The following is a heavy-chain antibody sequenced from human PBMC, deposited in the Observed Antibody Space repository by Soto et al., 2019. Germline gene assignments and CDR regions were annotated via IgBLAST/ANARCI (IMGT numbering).Heavy chain of an antibody. CDR2: ISYDGSNK. V-gene: IGHV3-30*18. J-gene: IGHJ6*02. D-gene: IGHD1-26*01. CDR1: GFTFSSYG. Sequence: QVQLVESGGGVVQPGRSLRLSCAASGFTFSSYGMHWVRQAPGKGLEWVAVISYDGSNKYYADSVKGRFTISRDNSKNTPYLQMNSLRAEDTAVSYCAKDREKHGMDVWGQGTTVTVSS. CDR3: AKDREKHGMDV.